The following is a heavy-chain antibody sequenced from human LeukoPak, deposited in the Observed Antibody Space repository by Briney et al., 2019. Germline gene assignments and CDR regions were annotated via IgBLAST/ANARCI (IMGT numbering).Heavy chain of an antibody. CDR3: ARVLPGYGDKYDY. Sequence: GGSLRLSCAVSGFSISDYWMSWVRQAPGRGPEWVANIRPDGGEIYYVDSVKGRFTISRDNAKNSLYLQMDSLRAEDTAVYYCARVLPGYGDKYDYWGQGTLVTVSS. CDR2: IRPDGGEI. D-gene: IGHD4-17*01. V-gene: IGHV3-7*01. J-gene: IGHJ4*02. CDR1: GFSISDYW.